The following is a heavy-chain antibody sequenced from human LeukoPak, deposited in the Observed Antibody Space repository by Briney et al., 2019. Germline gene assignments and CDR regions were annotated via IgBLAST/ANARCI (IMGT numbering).Heavy chain of an antibody. CDR2: IRSKPHSYTT. CDR1: GLTFSGSD. J-gene: IGHJ4*02. Sequence: GGSLKLPCAASGLTFSGSDMHWVRQASGKGLEWVGLIRSKPHSYTTVYAASVQGRFTISRDDSKNTAYLQMNSLKAEDTAVYYCTRQDCSGGSCSYVDYWGQETLVTVSS. CDR3: TRQDCSGGSCSYVDY. D-gene: IGHD2-15*01. V-gene: IGHV3-73*01.